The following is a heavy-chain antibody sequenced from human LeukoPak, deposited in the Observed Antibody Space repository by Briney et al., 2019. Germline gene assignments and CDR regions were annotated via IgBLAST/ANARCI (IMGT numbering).Heavy chain of an antibody. D-gene: IGHD1-26*01. V-gene: IGHV4-59*08. CDR2: IYYSGST. Sequence: PSETPSLTCTVSGGSISSYYWSWIRQPPGKGLEWVGDIYYSGSTNYNPSLKSRVTISVDTSKNQFSLRLSSVTAADTAVYYSARLASGSYGPLTPFDYWGQGTLVTVSS. CDR3: ARLASGSYGPLTPFDY. CDR1: GGSISSYY. J-gene: IGHJ4*02.